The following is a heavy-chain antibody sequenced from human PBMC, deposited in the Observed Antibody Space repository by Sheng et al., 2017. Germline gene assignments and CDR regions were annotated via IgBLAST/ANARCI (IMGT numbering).Heavy chain of an antibody. J-gene: IGHJ4*02. V-gene: IGHV3-23*04. CDR3: AKDPWGYKGYFDY. CDR2: IGAGGGYT. CDR1: GFTFSSYA. Sequence: EVQLVESGGDLVQPGGSLRLSCAASGFTFSSYAMNWVRQAPGKGLEWVSGIGAGGGYTYYADSVKGRFTISRDNSKNTVYLLMNSLRVEDTAIYYCAKDPWGYKGYFDYWGQGTLVTVSS. D-gene: IGHD3-10*01.